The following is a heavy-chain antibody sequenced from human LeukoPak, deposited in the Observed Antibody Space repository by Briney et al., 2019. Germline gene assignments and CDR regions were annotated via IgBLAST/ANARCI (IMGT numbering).Heavy chain of an antibody. CDR3: GRYYDSSGPFDY. D-gene: IGHD3-22*01. Sequence: GRSLRLSCAASGFTFDDYAMHWVRQAPGKGLEWVSGISWNSGSIGYADSVKGRFTISRDNAKNSLYLQMNSLRAEDTAVYYCGRYYDSSGPFDYWGQGTLVTVSS. V-gene: IGHV3-9*01. J-gene: IGHJ4*02. CDR2: ISWNSGSI. CDR1: GFTFDDYA.